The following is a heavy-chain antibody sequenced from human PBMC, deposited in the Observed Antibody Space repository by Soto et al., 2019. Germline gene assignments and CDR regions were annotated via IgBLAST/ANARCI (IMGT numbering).Heavy chain of an antibody. V-gene: IGHV3-64*01. CDR2: ISSNGGTT. D-gene: IGHD1-7*01. CDR1: GFTFSSYD. Sequence: EVQLAESGGGMGQPGGSLRHSCVASGFTFSSYDMHWVRQAPGKGLEYVSSISSNGGTTYSGNSVKGRLTISSDNSMLTLYLQMCSLRAEDMAVYYCVRRVSGNYDYWGQGTLVTGSS. J-gene: IGHJ4*02. CDR3: VRRVSGNYDY.